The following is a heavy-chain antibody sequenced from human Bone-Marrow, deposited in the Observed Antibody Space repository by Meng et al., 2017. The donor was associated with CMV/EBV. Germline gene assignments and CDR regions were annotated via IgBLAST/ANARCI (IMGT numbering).Heavy chain of an antibody. CDR1: GFIFTNFW. CDR2: INGRGTEK. V-gene: IGHV3-7*01. J-gene: IGHJ6*02. CDR3: AKDHRMTNYGMDV. D-gene: IGHD2-8*01. Sequence: GESLKISCAASGFIFTNFWMSLVRQAPGKGLEWVININGRGTEKQYVDSVKGRFTISRDNAESSVYLQMNGLRAEDTAVYYCAKDHRMTNYGMDVWGQGTTVTVSS.